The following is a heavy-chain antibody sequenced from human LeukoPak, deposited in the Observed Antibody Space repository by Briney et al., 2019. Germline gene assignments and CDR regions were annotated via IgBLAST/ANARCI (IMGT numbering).Heavy chain of an antibody. V-gene: IGHV4-34*01. D-gene: IGHD3-3*01. CDR3: ARGELRFLEWRYYYYGMDV. CDR2: INHSGST. Sequence: SETLSLTCAVYGGSFSGYHWSWIRQPPGKGLEWIGEINHSGSTNYNPSLKSRVTLSVDTSKNQFSLKLSSVTAADTAVYYCARGELRFLEWRYYYYGMDVWGQGTTVTVSS. CDR1: GGSFSGYH. J-gene: IGHJ6*02.